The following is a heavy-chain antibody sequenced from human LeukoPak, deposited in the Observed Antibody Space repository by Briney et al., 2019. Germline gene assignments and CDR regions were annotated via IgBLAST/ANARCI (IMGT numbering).Heavy chain of an antibody. CDR3: ANYGSVSYFAY. D-gene: IGHD3-10*01. CDR1: GFTFSSYW. J-gene: IGHJ4*02. V-gene: IGHV3-74*01. CDR2: IKSDGSST. Sequence: GGSLRLSCAASGFTFSSYWMHWVRQAPGKGLVWVSRIKSDGSSTSYADSVKGRFTISRDNAKNTLYLQMNSLRAEDTAVYYCANYGSVSYFAYWGQGTLVTVSS.